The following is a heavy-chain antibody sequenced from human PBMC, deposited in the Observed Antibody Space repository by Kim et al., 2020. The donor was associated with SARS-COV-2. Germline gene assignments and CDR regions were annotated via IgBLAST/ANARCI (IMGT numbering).Heavy chain of an antibody. V-gene: IGHV3-11*01. Sequence: GGSLRLSCAASGFTFSDYYMSWIRQAPGKGLEWVSYISSSGSTIYYADSVKGRFTISRDNAKNSLYLQMNSLRAEDTAVYYCARVGVYGFDNWFDPWGQGTLVTVSS. CDR1: GFTFSDYY. D-gene: IGHD3-16*01. CDR3: ARVGVYGFDNWFDP. J-gene: IGHJ5*02. CDR2: ISSSGSTI.